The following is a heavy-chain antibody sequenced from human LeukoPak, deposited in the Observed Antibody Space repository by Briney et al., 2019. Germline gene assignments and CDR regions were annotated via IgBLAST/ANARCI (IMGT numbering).Heavy chain of an antibody. D-gene: IGHD3-3*01. CDR2: IYYSGST. CDR3: ARLARRFLEWLFPQGWFDP. J-gene: IGHJ5*02. Sequence: SETLSLTCTVSGGSISSSSYYWGWLRQPPGTGLEWLGSIYYSGSTYYNPSLKSRATISVDTSKNQFSLKLSSVTAADTAVYYCARLARRFLEWLFPQGWFDPWGQGTLVTVSS. V-gene: IGHV4-39*01. CDR1: GGSISSSSYY.